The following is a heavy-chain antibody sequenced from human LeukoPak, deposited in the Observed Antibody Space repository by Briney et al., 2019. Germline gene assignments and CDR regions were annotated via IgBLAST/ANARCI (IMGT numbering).Heavy chain of an antibody. V-gene: IGHV4-31*03. CDR3: ARATLGANFDY. D-gene: IGHD1-26*01. CDR2: IYYTGST. CDR1: GGSISSGGYY. J-gene: IGHJ4*02. Sequence: SQTLSLTCTVSGGSISSGGYYWSWIRQHPGKGLEWIGYIYYTGSTYYNPSLESRVTISVDTSKNQFSLKLSSVTAADTAAYYCARATLGANFDYWGQGTLVTVYS.